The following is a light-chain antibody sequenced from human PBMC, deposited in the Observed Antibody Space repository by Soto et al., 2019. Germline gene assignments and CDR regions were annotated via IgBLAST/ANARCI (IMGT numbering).Light chain of an antibody. CDR2: QVS. J-gene: IGLJ3*02. V-gene: IGLV2-18*02. CDR3: SSYTSSSTWV. Sequence: QSVLTQPPSVSGSPGQSVTISCTGNSSDVGSYNRVSWYQQPPRTAPKLMIYQVSNRPSGVPDRFSGSKSGNTASLTISGLQAEDEADYYCSSYTSSSTWVFGGGTKLTVL. CDR1: SSDVGSYNR.